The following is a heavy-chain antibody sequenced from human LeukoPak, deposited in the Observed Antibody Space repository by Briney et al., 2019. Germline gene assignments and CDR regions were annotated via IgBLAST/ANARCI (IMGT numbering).Heavy chain of an antibody. Sequence: SETLPLTCTVSGGSISSGGYYWSWIRQHPGKGLEWIGYIYYSGSTYYNPSLKSRVIISVETSKNQFSLKLSSVTAADTAVYYCARRYCSGSSCYFGSWGQGTLVTVSS. V-gene: IGHV4-31*03. D-gene: IGHD2-15*01. CDR3: ARRYCSGSSCYFGS. CDR1: GGSISSGGYY. J-gene: IGHJ4*02. CDR2: IYYSGST.